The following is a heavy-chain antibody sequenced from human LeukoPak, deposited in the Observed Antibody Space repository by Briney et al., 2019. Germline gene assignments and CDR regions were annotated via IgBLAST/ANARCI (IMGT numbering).Heavy chain of an antibody. CDR1: GGSISSYY. V-gene: IGHV4-59*01. D-gene: IGHD5-18*01. CDR3: ARVSAMVTTFDY. J-gene: IGHJ4*02. Sequence: SETLSLTCTVSGGSISSYYWSWIRQPPGKGLEWIGYIYYSGSTNYNPSLKSRVTISVDTSKNQFSLKLSSVTAADTAVYYCARVSAMVTTFDYWGQGTLVTVSS. CDR2: IYYSGST.